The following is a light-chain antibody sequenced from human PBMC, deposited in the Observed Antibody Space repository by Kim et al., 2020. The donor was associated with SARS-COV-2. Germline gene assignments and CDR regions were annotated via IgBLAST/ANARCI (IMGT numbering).Light chain of an antibody. CDR2: LNSDGSH. J-gene: IGLJ3*02. Sequence: GASVKLTCTVSSGQSSYAIAWHQQQPEKGPRYLMKLNSDGSHSKGDGIPDRFSGSSSGAERYLTISSLQSEDEADYYCQTWGTGMVFGGGTQLTVL. V-gene: IGLV4-69*01. CDR3: QTWGTGMV. CDR1: SGQSSYA.